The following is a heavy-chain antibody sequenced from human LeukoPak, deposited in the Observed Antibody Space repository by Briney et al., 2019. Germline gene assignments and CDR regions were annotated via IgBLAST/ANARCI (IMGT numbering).Heavy chain of an antibody. CDR2: ISYDGSDK. V-gene: IGHV3-30*18. J-gene: IGHJ3*02. Sequence: GGSLRLSCAASGFTFSTYDMHWVSQAPAKGLEWGAIISYDGSDKYYADSAKGRFPISRDNSKNTLYLQMDSLRAEGTAVYYCAKDFGEAAFDIWGQGTMVTVSS. CDR3: AKDFGEAAFDI. CDR1: GFTFSTYD. D-gene: IGHD3-10*01.